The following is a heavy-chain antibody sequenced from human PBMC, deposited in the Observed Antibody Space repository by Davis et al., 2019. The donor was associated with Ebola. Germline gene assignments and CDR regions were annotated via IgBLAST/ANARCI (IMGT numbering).Heavy chain of an antibody. CDR3: AKGTRDY. Sequence: GGSLRLSCAASGFSFSSYSMNWVRQAPGKGLEWVSAISGSGGSTYYAGSVKGRFTISRDNSKSTLYLQMNSLRAEDTAVYYCAKGTRDYWGQGTLVTVSS. V-gene: IGHV3-23*01. J-gene: IGHJ4*02. CDR1: GFSFSSYS. CDR2: ISGSGGST.